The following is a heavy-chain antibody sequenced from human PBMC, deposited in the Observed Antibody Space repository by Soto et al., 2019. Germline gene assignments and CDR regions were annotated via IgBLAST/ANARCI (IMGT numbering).Heavy chain of an antibody. V-gene: IGHV4-61*01. J-gene: IGHJ4*02. CDR3: MMSDGAY. D-gene: IGHD2-8*01. Sequence: QVQLQESGPGLVKTSETLSLTCTVSGGSVSSGPYHWNWVRQPPGKGLEWIGHISYSGTANYNPSPGGRVIMAPDTSMNQFSLRLTSVTAADTAVYYCMMSDGAYWGQGALLTVS. CDR1: GGSVSSGPYH. CDR2: ISYSGTA.